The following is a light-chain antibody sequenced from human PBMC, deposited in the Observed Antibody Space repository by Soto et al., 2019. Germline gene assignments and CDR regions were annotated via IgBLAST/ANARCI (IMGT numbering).Light chain of an antibody. J-gene: IGKJ5*01. CDR3: QQRSSWPPT. CDR2: DAS. Sequence: EIELTQSPATLSLSPGERATLSCRASQSVSSYLAWYQQRPGQAPRLLIYDASNRATGVPARFSGSGSGTDFTLTISSLEPEDFAVYYCQQRSSWPPTFGQGTRLEI. V-gene: IGKV3-11*01. CDR1: QSVSSY.